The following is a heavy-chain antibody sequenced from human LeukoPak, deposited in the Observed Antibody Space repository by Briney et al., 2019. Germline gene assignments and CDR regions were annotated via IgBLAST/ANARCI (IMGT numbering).Heavy chain of an antibody. J-gene: IGHJ4*02. Sequence: ASVKVSCKASGYTFTSYGISWVRQAPGQGLEWMGWISAYNGNTNYAQKLQGRVTMTTDTSTSTAYMELRSLRSDDTAVYYCARDLGSSGYYPLLPTDYWGQGTLVTVSS. CDR1: GYTFTSYG. V-gene: IGHV1-18*01. CDR2: ISAYNGNT. CDR3: ARDLGSSGYYPLLPTDY. D-gene: IGHD3-22*01.